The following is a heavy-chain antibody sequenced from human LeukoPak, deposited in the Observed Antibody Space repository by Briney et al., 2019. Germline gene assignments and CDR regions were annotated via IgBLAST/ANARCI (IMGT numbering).Heavy chain of an antibody. CDR2: IYYSGST. Sequence: SETLSLTCTVSGGSISSYYWSWIRQPPGKGLEWIGYIYYSGSTNYNPSLKSRVTISVDTSKNQFSLKLSSVTAADTAVFYCAGSQWLRSGLDYWGQGTLVTVSS. D-gene: IGHD5-12*01. J-gene: IGHJ4*02. CDR3: AGSQWLRSGLDY. CDR1: GGSISSYY. V-gene: IGHV4-59*08.